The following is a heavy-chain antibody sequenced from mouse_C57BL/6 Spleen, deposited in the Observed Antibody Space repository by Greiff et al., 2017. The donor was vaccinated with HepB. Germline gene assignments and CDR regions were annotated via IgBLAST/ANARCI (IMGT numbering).Heavy chain of an antibody. CDR2: INPGSGGT. D-gene: IGHD2-1*01. V-gene: IGHV1-54*01. J-gene: IGHJ2*01. CDR1: GYAFTNYL. Sequence: QVHVKQSGAELVRPGTSVKVSCKASGYAFTNYLIEWVKQRPGQGLEWIGVINPGSGGTNYNEKFKGKATLTADKSSSTAYMQLSSLTSEDSAVYFCARGVYYGNGGFDYWGQGTTLTVSS. CDR3: ARGVYYGNGGFDY.